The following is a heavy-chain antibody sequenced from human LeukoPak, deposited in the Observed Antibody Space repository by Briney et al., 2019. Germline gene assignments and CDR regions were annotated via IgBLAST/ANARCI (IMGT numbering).Heavy chain of an antibody. V-gene: IGHV3-23*01. Sequence: GGSLRLSCAASGFTFSSYAMSWVRQAPGKGLEWVSAISGSGGSTYYADSVKGRFTISRDNSKNTLYLQMNSLRAEDMAVYYCARAHRGYSSGWYGYFQHWGQGTLVTVSS. CDR1: GFTFSSYA. J-gene: IGHJ1*01. CDR2: ISGSGGST. CDR3: ARAHRGYSSGWYGYFQH. D-gene: IGHD6-19*01.